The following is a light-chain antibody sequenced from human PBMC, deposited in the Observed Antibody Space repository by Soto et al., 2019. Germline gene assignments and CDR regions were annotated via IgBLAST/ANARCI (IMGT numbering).Light chain of an antibody. Sequence: EIVMRQSPATLSVSPGERATLSCRASQSVDSTYLTWYQQKPGQAPRLLIYGASGRATGIPDRFSGSGSGTDFTLTISSLEPEDFAVYYCQQRSNWPVTFGQGTRLEIK. J-gene: IGKJ5*01. CDR1: QSVDSTY. CDR2: GAS. CDR3: QQRSNWPVT. V-gene: IGKV3D-20*02.